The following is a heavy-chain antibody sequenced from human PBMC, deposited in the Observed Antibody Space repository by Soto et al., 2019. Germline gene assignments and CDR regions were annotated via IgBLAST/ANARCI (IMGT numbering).Heavy chain of an antibody. Sequence: PGESLKIPCQGSWYDFSTSWIAWVRQMPGRGPGWVGIIYSCDSDTRYSPSFQGQVIISVEKSISTAYLQWSSLKASDTAMYYCARGTTVSTFADYYFDYWGQGTLVTVSS. J-gene: IGHJ4*02. CDR1: WYDFSTSW. D-gene: IGHD4-4*01. CDR2: IYSCDSDT. V-gene: IGHV5-51*01. CDR3: ARGTTVSTFADYYFDY.